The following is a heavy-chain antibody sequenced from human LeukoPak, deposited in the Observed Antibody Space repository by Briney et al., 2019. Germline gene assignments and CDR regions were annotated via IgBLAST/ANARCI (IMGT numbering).Heavy chain of an antibody. J-gene: IGHJ5*02. Sequence: GASVKVSCKASGYTFTGYYMHWVRQAPGQGLEWMGWINPNSGGTNYAQKFQGRVAMTRDTSISTAYMELSRLRSDDTAVYYCARVRRIAVAGSTLNWFDPWGQGTLVTVSS. D-gene: IGHD6-19*01. CDR2: INPNSGGT. V-gene: IGHV1-2*02. CDR1: GYTFTGYY. CDR3: ARVRRIAVAGSTLNWFDP.